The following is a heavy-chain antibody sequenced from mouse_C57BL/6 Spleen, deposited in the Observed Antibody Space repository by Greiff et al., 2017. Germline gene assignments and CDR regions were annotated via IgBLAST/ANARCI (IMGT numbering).Heavy chain of an antibody. V-gene: IGHV1-52*01. Sequence: QVQLKQPGAELVRPGSSVKLSCKASGYTFTSYWMHWVKQRPIQGLEWIGNIDPSDSETHYNQKFKDKATLTVDKSSSTAYMQLSSLTSEDSAVYYCARFGIYGSSRYAMDYWGQGTSVTVSS. CDR3: ARFGIYGSSRYAMDY. CDR1: GYTFTSYW. J-gene: IGHJ4*01. D-gene: IGHD1-1*01. CDR2: IDPSDSET.